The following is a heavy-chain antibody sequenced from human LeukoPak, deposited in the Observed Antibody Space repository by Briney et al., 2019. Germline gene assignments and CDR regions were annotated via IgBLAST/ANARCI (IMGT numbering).Heavy chain of an antibody. V-gene: IGHV3-21*01. J-gene: IGHJ3*02. CDR2: ISSSSSYI. Sequence: GGSLRLSCAASGFTFSSYWMHWVRQAPGKGLEWVSSISSSSSYIYYADSVKGRFTISRDNAKNSLYLQMNSLRAEDTAVYYCARSRAQWLVEAFDIWGQGTMVTVSS. CDR3: ARSRAQWLVEAFDI. CDR1: GFTFSSYW. D-gene: IGHD6-19*01.